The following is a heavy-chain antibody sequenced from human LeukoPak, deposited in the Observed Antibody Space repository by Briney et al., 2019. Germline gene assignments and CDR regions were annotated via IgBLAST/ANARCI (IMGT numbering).Heavy chain of an antibody. CDR1: GFTFSSYN. D-gene: IGHD6-13*01. Sequence: PGGSLRLSCAASGFTFSSYNMNWVRQTPGKGLEWVANIKQEGSARYYVDSVTGRFTISRDNAMNSLYLQMNSLRVEDTAVYYCARDPGIAAAGTVGYFDSWGQGILVTVSS. V-gene: IGHV3-7*01. CDR3: ARDPGIAAAGTVGYFDS. CDR2: IKQEGSAR. J-gene: IGHJ4*02.